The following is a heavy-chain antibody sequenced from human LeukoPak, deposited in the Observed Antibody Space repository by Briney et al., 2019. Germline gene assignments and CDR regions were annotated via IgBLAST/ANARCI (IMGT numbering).Heavy chain of an antibody. J-gene: IGHJ5*02. D-gene: IGHD2-2*01. CDR1: GGSISSDY. CDR2: IYNSGSN. CDR3: ALRGSSSTSCYCVDP. V-gene: IGHV4-59*03. Sequence: SETLSLTCTVSGGSISSDYWQWIRRPPGKGLEWIGYIYNSGSNNYNPSLKSRVTISIDTSKNQFSLKLSSVTAAATAVYYCALRGSSSTSCYCVDPWGQGTLVTVSS.